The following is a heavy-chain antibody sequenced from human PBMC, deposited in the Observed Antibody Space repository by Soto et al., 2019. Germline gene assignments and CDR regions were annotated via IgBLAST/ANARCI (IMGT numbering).Heavy chain of an antibody. CDR2: ISHEGSKR. CDR1: GFTFSDFG. V-gene: IGHV3-30*18. J-gene: IGHJ4*01. CDR3: AKTATYVDGYDNTGYSSEDY. Sequence: VQLVESGGGVVLPGRSVRLSCEVSGFTFSDFGLDWVRQAPGKGLEWVAIISHEGSKRFYADSVKGRFTISRDNSTNTLYLQMSSLRPEDTALYYCAKTATYVDGYDNTGYSSEDYWGHGTLVTVSS. D-gene: IGHD3-22*01.